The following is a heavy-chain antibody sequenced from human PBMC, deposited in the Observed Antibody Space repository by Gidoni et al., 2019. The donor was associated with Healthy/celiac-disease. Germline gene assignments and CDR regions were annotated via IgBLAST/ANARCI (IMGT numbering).Heavy chain of an antibody. CDR3: AGVVVTADDWFDP. CDR1: GCTVSSNY. J-gene: IGHJ5*02. CDR2: IYSGGST. Sequence: EVQLVESGGGLVQPGGSLRLACAAAGCTVSSNYMSWVRQDPGKGLELVSVIYSGGSTYYADSVKGRFTISRDNSKNTLYLQMNSLRAEDTAVYYCAGVVVTADDWFDPWGQGTLVTVSS. V-gene: IGHV3-66*01. D-gene: IGHD2-21*02.